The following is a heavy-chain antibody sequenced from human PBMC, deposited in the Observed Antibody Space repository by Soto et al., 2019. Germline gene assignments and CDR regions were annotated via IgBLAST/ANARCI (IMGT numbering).Heavy chain of an antibody. D-gene: IGHD4-17*01. CDR2: ISVYNGNT. J-gene: IGHJ2*01. CDR1: GYTFISYG. CDR3: ASSYGDTGYFDL. V-gene: IGHV1-18*01. Sequence: QVQLVQSGAEVKKPGASVKVSCKASGYTFISYGITWVRQAPGQGLEYMGWISVYNGNTNYAQKFQGRVTMTTDTSTSTAYMELRSLRSDDTAVYYCASSYGDTGYFDLWGRGTLVTVSS.